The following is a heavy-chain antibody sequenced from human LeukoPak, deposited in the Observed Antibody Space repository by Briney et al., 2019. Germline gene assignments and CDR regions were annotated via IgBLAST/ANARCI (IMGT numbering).Heavy chain of an antibody. Sequence: GGSLRLSCAASGFTVSNFAMYWVRQVPDKGLEWLAVMSKDGGDKHYADSVTDRFTISRDSSKHTLYLQMNSLRGEDTAVYYCARDDLSVSGRYPYYFDHWGQGTLVTDSS. D-gene: IGHD3-16*02. CDR3: ARDDLSVSGRYPYYFDH. J-gene: IGHJ4*02. CDR1: GFTVSNFA. CDR2: MSKDGGDK. V-gene: IGHV3-30*04.